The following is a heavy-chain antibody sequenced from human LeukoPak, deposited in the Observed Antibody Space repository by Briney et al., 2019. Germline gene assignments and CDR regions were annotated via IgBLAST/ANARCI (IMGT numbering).Heavy chain of an antibody. J-gene: IGHJ4*02. CDR1: GFTFSRYW. CDR2: IKSDGST. CDR3: ARESGAAAPGL. V-gene: IGHV3-74*01. D-gene: IGHD6-13*01. Sequence: PGGSLRLSCAASGFTFSRYWMHWVRQAPGKGLVWVSRIKSDGSTNYADSVKGRFTISRDNAKNTVSLQMNSLRAEDTGVYYCARESGAAAPGLWGQGTLVTVSS.